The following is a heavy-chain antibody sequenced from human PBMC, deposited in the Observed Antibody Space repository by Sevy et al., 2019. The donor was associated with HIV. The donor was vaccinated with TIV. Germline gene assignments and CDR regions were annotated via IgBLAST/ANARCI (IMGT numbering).Heavy chain of an antibody. V-gene: IGHV4-39*01. D-gene: IGHD1-1*01. J-gene: IGHJ3*02. CDR3: ATHMTLHGTGGRDGLNI. CDR1: GDSITSSSVY. CDR2: LYYRGST. Sequence: SCSVVGDSITSSSVYWGWLRQPPGKGLEWIGSLYYRGSTYYNPSLKSRVTTSGNTSKNHFSLKLSSVTAADTAVYYCATHMTLHGTGGRDGLNIWGQGTLVTVSS.